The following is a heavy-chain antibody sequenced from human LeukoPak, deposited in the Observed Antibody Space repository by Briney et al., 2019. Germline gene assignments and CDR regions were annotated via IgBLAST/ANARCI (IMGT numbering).Heavy chain of an antibody. CDR1: GLTFSTSG. J-gene: IGHJ4*02. V-gene: IGHV3-21*06. CDR3: ATETNGRHYDY. D-gene: IGHD1-14*01. CDR2: IGPTGSDR. Sequence: GGSLRLSCTASGLTFSTSGFNWVRQAPGKGLEWVASIGPTGSDRYHADSIKGRFPISRDNANNFLYLQMNSLRAEDTAVYYCATETNGRHYDYWGQGTLLTVSS.